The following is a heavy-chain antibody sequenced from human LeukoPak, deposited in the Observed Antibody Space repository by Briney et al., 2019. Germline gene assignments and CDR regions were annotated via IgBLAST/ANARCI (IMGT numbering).Heavy chain of an antibody. CDR3: ASSPYFDWLLRIDY. D-gene: IGHD3-9*01. J-gene: IGHJ4*02. CDR1: GGPISSSSYF. V-gene: IGHV4-39*07. Sequence: SETLSLTCTVSGGPISSSSYFWRWIRQPPGKGLEWIGSIYYSGSTYYNPSLKSRVTISVDTSKNQFSLKLSSVTAADTAVYYCASSPYFDWLLRIDYWGQGTLVTVSS. CDR2: IYYSGST.